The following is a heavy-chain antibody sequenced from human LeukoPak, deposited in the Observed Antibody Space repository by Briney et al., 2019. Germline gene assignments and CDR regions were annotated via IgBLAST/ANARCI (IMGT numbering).Heavy chain of an antibody. CDR3: ARALRSYGWFDP. CDR1: GYAFTGYY. CDR2: INPNSGGT. V-gene: IGHV1-2*04. Sequence: ASVKVSCKDSGYAFTGYYMHWVRQAPGQGLEWMGWINPNSGGTNYAQKFQGWVTMTRDTSISTAYMELSRLRSDDTAVYYCARALRSYGWFDPWGQGTLVTVSS. D-gene: IGHD4-17*01. J-gene: IGHJ5*02.